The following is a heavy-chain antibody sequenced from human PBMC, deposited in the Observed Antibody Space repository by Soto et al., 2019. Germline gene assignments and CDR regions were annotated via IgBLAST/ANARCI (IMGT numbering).Heavy chain of an antibody. D-gene: IGHD3-22*01. Sequence: SETLSLTCSVSGGSISRSGYYCTWIRQHPGKGLEWIGYVYYSGSTYYNPSLKGRVTISVDTSRNQFSLNLRSVPAADTAVYDCGLDRGGYYHFDHWGQGTRVTVAS. V-gene: IGHV4-31*03. CDR3: GLDRGGYYHFDH. CDR1: GGSISRSGYY. CDR2: VYYSGST. J-gene: IGHJ4*02.